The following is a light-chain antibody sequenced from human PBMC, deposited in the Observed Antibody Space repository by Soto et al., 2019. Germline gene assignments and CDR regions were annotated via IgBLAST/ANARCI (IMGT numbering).Light chain of an antibody. CDR1: QSVADSY. CDR3: HQYGYSPYT. J-gene: IGKJ2*01. CDR2: AAT. Sequence: EVVLTQSPGTLSLSPGERATLSCRASQSVADSYLAWYQQKPGRAPRLLFYAATRRATGIPDRFSGSGSGTDFTLSISRLEPEDFAVYYCHQYGYSPYTFGQGTKLEI. V-gene: IGKV3-20*01.